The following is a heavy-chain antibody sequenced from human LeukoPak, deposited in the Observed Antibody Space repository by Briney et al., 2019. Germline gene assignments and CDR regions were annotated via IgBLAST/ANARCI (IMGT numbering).Heavy chain of an antibody. CDR3: ARKPYSSSWYGWFDP. CDR2: IYYSGST. Sequence: SETLSLTCTVSGGSISSHYWSWIRQPPGKGLEWIGYIYYSGSTNYNPSLKSRVTISVDTSKNQFSLKLSSVTAADMAVYYCARKPYSSSWYGWFDPWGQGTLVTVSS. CDR1: GGSISSHY. J-gene: IGHJ5*02. D-gene: IGHD6-13*01. V-gene: IGHV4-59*11.